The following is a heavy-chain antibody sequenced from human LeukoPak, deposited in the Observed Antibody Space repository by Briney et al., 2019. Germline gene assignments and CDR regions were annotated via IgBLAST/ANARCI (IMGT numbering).Heavy chain of an antibody. V-gene: IGHV3-48*03. J-gene: IGHJ6*02. Sequence: GGSLRLSCAVSGFTLSSYDMSGVRQAPGKGLEWISYISGSGSTIYDADSVKGRFTVSRDNAKNSLHLQMNSLRAEDTAVYYCARIHPYYYGSGSYLMGYSYFWMDVWGQGTTVTVSS. CDR2: ISGSGSTI. CDR1: GFTLSSYD. CDR3: ARIHPYYYGSGSYLMGYSYFWMDV. D-gene: IGHD3-10*01.